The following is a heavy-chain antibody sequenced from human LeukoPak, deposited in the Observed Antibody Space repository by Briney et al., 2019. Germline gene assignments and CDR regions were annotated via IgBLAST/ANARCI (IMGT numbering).Heavy chain of an antibody. CDR1: GYTFTGFY. D-gene: IGHD3-22*01. J-gene: IGHJ3*02. Sequence: ASVKVSCRASGYTFTGFYMQWVRQAPGQGLEWMGWINPNSGGTNYAQKFQGRVTMTRDTSISTAYMELSRLRSDDTAVYYCARLLKTGGYYDSSGYYDAFDIWGQGTMVTVSS. CDR3: ARLLKTGGYYDSSGYYDAFDI. V-gene: IGHV1-2*02. CDR2: INPNSGGT.